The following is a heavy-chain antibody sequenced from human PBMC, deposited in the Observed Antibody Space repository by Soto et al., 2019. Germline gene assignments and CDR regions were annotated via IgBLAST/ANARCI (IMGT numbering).Heavy chain of an antibody. CDR2: ISGSGGST. D-gene: IGHD4-17*01. Sequence: WGSLRLSCAASGFTFSSYAMSWVRQAPGKGLEWVSAISGSGGSTYYADSVKGRFTISRDNSKNTLYLQMNSLRAEDTAVYYCAKRPTVTNRYGMDVWGQGTTVTVSS. V-gene: IGHV3-23*01. CDR3: AKRPTVTNRYGMDV. J-gene: IGHJ6*02. CDR1: GFTFSSYA.